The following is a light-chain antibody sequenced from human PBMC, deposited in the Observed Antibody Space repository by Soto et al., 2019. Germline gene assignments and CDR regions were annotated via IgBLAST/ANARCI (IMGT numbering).Light chain of an antibody. CDR2: EVS. CDR3: CSSTGISTLL. CDR1: TSDIGTHSY. J-gene: IGLJ1*01. V-gene: IGLV2-14*01. Sequence: QSVLTQPASVSGSPGQSITISCTGTTSDIGTHSYVSWYQQHAGKAPKLIIYEVSHRPSGVSNRFSGSKSGSTASLTISGLQAEDEANYYCCSSTGISTLLFANGTKVT.